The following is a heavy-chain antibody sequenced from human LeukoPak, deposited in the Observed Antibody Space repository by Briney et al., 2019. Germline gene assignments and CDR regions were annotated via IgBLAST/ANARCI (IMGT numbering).Heavy chain of an antibody. V-gene: IGHV3-7*01. CDR3: EAGPSSSLDY. CDR2: IKQDGSEK. CDR1: GFTFSSFA. Sequence: GGSLRLSCAASGFTFSSFAMSWVRQAPGKGLEWVANIKQDGSEKYYVDSVKGRFTISRDNAKNSLYLQMNSLRADDTAVYYCEAGPSSSLDYWGQGTLVTVSS. D-gene: IGHD6-19*01. J-gene: IGHJ4*02.